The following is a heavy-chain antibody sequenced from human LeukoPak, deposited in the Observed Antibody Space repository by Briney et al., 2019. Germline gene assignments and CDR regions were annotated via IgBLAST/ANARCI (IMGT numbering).Heavy chain of an antibody. CDR3: ARDSPAPPSHCSGGSCPSGMDV. Sequence: SVKVSCKASGGTFSSYAISWVRQAPGQGLEWMGGIIPIFGTANYAQKFQGRVTITADESTSTAYMELSSLRSEDTAVYYCARDSPAPPSHCSGGSCPSGMDVWGQGTTVTVSS. V-gene: IGHV1-69*01. J-gene: IGHJ6*02. CDR1: GGTFSSYA. CDR2: IIPIFGTA. D-gene: IGHD2-15*01.